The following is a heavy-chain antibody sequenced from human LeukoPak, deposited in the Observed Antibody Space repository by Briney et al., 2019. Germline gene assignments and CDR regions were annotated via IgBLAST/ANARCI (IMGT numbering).Heavy chain of an antibody. V-gene: IGHV4-39*01. D-gene: IGHD1-26*01. J-gene: IGHJ4*02. CDR3: ARGPRKYSGSYPDPHY. Sequence: PSETLSLTCTVSGGSISSSSYYWGWRRQPPGKGLEWIGSIYYSGSTYYNPSLKSRVTISVDTSKNQFSLKLSSVTAADTAVYYCARGPRKYSGSYPDPHYWGQGTLVTVSS. CDR2: IYYSGST. CDR1: GGSISSSSYY.